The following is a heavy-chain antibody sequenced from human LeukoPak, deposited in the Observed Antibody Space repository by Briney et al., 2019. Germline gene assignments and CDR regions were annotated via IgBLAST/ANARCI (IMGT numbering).Heavy chain of an antibody. CDR2: VYSGGSP. J-gene: IGHJ3*02. CDR3: ARAKNPIWNYGDAFDI. V-gene: IGHV3-66*01. D-gene: IGHD1-7*01. CDR1: GFTISSNY. Sequence: AGSLTLSCAASGFTISSNYMSWVRQAPGKGLEWVAVVYSGGSPYYAASVKSRFTISIDNSKNKLYLQMNSLRAEDTAVYYCARAKNPIWNYGDAFDIWGQGTMVTVSS.